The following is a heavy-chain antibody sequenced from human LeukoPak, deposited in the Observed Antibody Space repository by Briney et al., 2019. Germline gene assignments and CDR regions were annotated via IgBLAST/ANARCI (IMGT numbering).Heavy chain of an antibody. J-gene: IGHJ4*02. Sequence: PGGSLRLSCAASGFTFSSCSMNWVRQAPGKGLEWLSYISSSGSIIYSADSVKGRFTISRDNAKSSLFLQMNSLGAEDTAVYYCVRDKPGGFDYWGQGTLVTVSS. V-gene: IGHV3-48*04. CDR2: ISSSGSII. CDR1: GFTFSSCS. D-gene: IGHD3-16*01. CDR3: VRDKPGGFDY.